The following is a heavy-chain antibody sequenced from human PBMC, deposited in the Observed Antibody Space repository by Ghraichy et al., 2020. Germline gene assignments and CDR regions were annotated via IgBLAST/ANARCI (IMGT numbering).Heavy chain of an antibody. CDR3: ARRGGYDGYGVYFQH. V-gene: IGHV5-51*01. CDR1: GYSFTSYW. J-gene: IGHJ1*01. CDR2: IYPGDSDT. Sequence: GESLNISCKGSGYSFTSYWIGWVRQMPGKGLEWMGIIYPGDSDTRYSPSFQGQVTISADKSISTAYLQWSSLKASDTAMYYCARRGGYDGYGVYFQHWGQGTLVTVSS. D-gene: IGHD5-12*01.